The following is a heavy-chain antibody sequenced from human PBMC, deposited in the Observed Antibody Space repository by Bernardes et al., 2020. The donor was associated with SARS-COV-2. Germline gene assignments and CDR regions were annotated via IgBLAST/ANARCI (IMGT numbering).Heavy chain of an antibody. CDR2: IKQDGSEK. CDR1: GFTFSSYW. CDR3: ARAGGHYYGSWNPPYYYGMDV. V-gene: IGHV3-7*01. J-gene: IGHJ6*01. Sequence: VGSLILSCAASGFTFSSYWMSWVRQAPGKGLEWVANIKQDGSEKYYVDSVKGRFTISSDNAKNSLYLQMNSLRAEDTAVYYCARAGGHYYGSWNPPYYYGMDVWGQGTTVTVSS. D-gene: IGHD3-10*01.